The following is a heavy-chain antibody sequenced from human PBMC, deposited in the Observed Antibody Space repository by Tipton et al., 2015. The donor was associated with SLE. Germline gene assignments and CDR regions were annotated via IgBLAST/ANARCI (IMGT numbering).Heavy chain of an antibody. CDR1: GGSFSGYY. V-gene: IGHV4-34*01. CDR2: INHSGST. J-gene: IGHJ4*02. Sequence: TLSLTCAVYGGSFSGYYWSWIRQPLEKGLEWIGEINHSGSTNYNPSLKSRVTISVDTSKNQFSLKLSSVTAADTAVYYCARADILTGYTFDYWGQGTLVTVSS. CDR3: ARADILTGYTFDY. D-gene: IGHD3-9*01.